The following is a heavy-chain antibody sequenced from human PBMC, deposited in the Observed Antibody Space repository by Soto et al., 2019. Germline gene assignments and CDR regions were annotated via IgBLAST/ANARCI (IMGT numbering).Heavy chain of an antibody. CDR1: GGSVSSGNYY. J-gene: IGHJ5*02. V-gene: IGHV4-61*01. Sequence: QVQLQESGPGLVKPSETLSLTCTVSGGSVSSGNYYWSWIRQPPGKGLEWIGYIYYSGSTNYNPSLKSRVPISLDTPKNQFSLKLSSVTAADTAVFYCARYTNSWYPRRFDPWGQGTLVTVSS. CDR2: IYYSGST. D-gene: IGHD6-13*01. CDR3: ARYTNSWYPRRFDP.